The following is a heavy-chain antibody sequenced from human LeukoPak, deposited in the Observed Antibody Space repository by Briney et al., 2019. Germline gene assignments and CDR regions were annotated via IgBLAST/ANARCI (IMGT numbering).Heavy chain of an antibody. D-gene: IGHD2-2*01. CDR1: GGSISSYY. J-gene: IGHJ5*02. Sequence: KASETLSLTCTVSGGSISSYYWSWIRQPPGKGLEWIGYIYYSGSTNYNPSLKSRVTISVDTSKNQFSLKLSSVTAADSAVYYCANMVVPAATGVFDPWGQGTLVTVSS. CDR3: ANMVVPAATGVFDP. V-gene: IGHV4-59*08. CDR2: IYYSGST.